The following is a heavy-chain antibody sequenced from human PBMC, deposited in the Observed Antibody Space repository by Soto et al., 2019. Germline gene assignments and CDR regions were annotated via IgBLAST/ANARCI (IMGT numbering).Heavy chain of an antibody. CDR2: INAGNGNT. CDR3: ARAVAVTADFDD. V-gene: IGHV1-3*01. D-gene: IGHD2-21*02. CDR1: GYTFTGYA. J-gene: IGHJ4*02. Sequence: GASVKVSCKASGYTFTGYAMHWVRQAPGQRLEWMGWINAGNGNTKYSQKFQGRVTITRDTSASTAYMELSSLRSEDTALYYCARAVAVTADFDDWGQGTLVTVSS.